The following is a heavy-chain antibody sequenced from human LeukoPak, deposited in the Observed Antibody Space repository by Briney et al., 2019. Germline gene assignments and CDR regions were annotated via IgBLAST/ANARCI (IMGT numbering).Heavy chain of an antibody. V-gene: IGHV3-21*06. CDR3: ATYSGSLSLDY. CDR2: ISSNTNYR. Sequence: GRSLRLSCVASGFTFSVYTMNWVRQAPGKGLEWVSSISSNTNYRNYADSVKGRFTISRDNARNSLYLEMNSLRAEDTAVYYCATYSGSLSLDYWGQGTLVTVSS. CDR1: GFTFSVYT. J-gene: IGHJ4*02. D-gene: IGHD1-26*01.